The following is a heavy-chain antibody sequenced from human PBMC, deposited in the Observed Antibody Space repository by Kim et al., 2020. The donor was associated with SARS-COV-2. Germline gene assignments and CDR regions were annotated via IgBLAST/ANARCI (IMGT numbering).Heavy chain of an antibody. CDR2: IIPIFGTA. D-gene: IGHD6-13*01. J-gene: IGHJ4*02. CDR3: ARGRGIAAAGTFDY. Sequence: SVKVSCKASGGTFSSYAISWVRQAPGQGLEWMGGIIPIFGTANYAQKFQGRVTITADESTSTAYMELSSLRSDDTAVYYCARGRGIAAAGTFDYWGQGTLVTVSS. V-gene: IGHV1-69*13. CDR1: GGTFSSYA.